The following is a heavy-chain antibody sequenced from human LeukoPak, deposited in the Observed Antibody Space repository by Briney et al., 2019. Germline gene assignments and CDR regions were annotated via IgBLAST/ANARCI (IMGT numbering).Heavy chain of an antibody. CDR3: AKDGSGCGGDCYSGFDY. CDR1: GFTFSSYA. V-gene: IGHV3-30-3*01. CDR2: ISYDGSNK. D-gene: IGHD2-21*02. J-gene: IGHJ4*02. Sequence: GGSLRLSCAASGFTFSSYAMHWVRQAPGKGLEWVAVISYDGSNKYYADSVKGRFTISRDNSKNTLYLQMNSLRAEDTAVYYCAKDGSGCGGDCYSGFDYWGQGTLVTVSS.